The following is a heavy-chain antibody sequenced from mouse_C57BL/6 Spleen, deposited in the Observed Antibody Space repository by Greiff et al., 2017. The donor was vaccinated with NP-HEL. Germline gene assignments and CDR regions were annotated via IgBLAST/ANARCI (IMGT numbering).Heavy chain of an antibody. CDR3: ARVLRGAMDY. Sequence: EVKLVESGGGLVQSGRSLRLSCATSGFTFSDFYMEWVHQAPGKGLEWIAASRNKANDYTTEYSASVKGRFIVSRDTSQSILYLQMNALRDEDAAIYYCARVLRGAMDYWGQGTSVTVSS. CDR2: SRNKANDYTT. V-gene: IGHV7-1*01. D-gene: IGHD1-1*01. CDR1: GFTFSDFY. J-gene: IGHJ4*01.